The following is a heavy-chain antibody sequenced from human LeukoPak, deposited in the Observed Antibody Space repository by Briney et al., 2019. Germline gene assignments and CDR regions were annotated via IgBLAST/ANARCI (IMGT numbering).Heavy chain of an antibody. CDR2: INHSGST. CDR1: GGSISSGGYY. D-gene: IGHD2-15*01. Sequence: PSETLSLTCTVSGGSISSGGYYWSWIRQPPGKGLEWIGEINHSGSTNYNPSLKSRVTISVDTSKNQFSLKLSSVTAADTAVYYCAGYLGYCSGGSCYTHDAFDIWGQGTMVTVSS. V-gene: IGHV4-39*07. CDR3: AGYLGYCSGGSCYTHDAFDI. J-gene: IGHJ3*02.